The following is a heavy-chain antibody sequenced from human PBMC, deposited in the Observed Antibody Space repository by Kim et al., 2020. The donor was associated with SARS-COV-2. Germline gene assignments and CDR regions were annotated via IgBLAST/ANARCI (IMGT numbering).Heavy chain of an antibody. CDR2: INPNSGGT. CDR3: ARGGGNIDIWGGYRTVWFDP. J-gene: IGHJ5*02. CDR1: GYTFTGYY. Sequence: ASVKVSCKASGYTFTGYYMHWVRQAPGQGLEWMGRINPNSGGTNYAQKFQGRVTMTRDTSISTAYMELSRLRSDDTAVYYCARGGGNIDIWGGYRTVWFDPWGQGTLVTVSS. V-gene: IGHV1-2*06. D-gene: IGHD3-16*02.